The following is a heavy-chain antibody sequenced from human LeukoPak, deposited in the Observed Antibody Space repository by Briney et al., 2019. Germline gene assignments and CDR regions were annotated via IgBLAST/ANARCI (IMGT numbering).Heavy chain of an antibody. J-gene: IGHJ4*02. V-gene: IGHV4-34*01. D-gene: IGHD3-22*01. CDR3: ARGKYYYDSSGYLSY. Sequence: KPPETLSLTCAVYGGSFSGYYWSWIRQPPGKGLEWIGEINHSGSTNYNPSLKSRVTISVDTSKNQFSLKLSSVTAADTAVYYCARGKYYYDSSGYLSYWGQGTLVTVSS. CDR1: GGSFSGYY. CDR2: INHSGST.